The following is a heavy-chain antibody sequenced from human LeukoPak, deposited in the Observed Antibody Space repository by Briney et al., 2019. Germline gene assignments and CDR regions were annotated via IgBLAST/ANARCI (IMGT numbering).Heavy chain of an antibody. CDR3: ARYIVSYPHDAFDV. CDR1: GGSISSYY. CDR2: IYYSGST. J-gene: IGHJ3*01. V-gene: IGHV4-59*01. Sequence: SETLSLTCTASGGSISSYYWSWIRQPPGKGLEWIGYIYYSGSTNYNPSLKSRVTISVDTSKNQFSLKLSSVTAADTAFYYCARYIVSYPHDAFDVWGQGTMVTVSS. D-gene: IGHD1-26*01.